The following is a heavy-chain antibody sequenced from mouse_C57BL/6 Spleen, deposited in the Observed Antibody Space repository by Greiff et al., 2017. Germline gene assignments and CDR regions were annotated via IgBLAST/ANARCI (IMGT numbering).Heavy chain of an antibody. CDR3: ARGDSSPYYFDY. CDR2: IYPRSGNT. Sequence: QVQLQQSGAELARPGASVKLSCKASGYTFTSYGISWVKQSTGQGLEWIGEIYPRSGNTYYNEKFAGKATLTADKSTCTAYMVLRSLRSEDCEVYICARGDSSPYYFDYWGQGTTLTVSS. CDR1: GYTFTSYG. D-gene: IGHD6-1*01. V-gene: IGHV1-81*01. J-gene: IGHJ2*01.